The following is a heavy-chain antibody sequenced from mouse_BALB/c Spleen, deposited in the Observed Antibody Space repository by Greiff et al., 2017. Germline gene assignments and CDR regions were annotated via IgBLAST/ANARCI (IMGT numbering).Heavy chain of an antibody. J-gene: IGHJ2*01. CDR2: IYPGDGDT. D-gene: IGHD2-14*01. V-gene: IGHV1-87*01. CDR3: NAYYRYDGYYFDY. CDR1: GYTFTSYW. Sequence: QVQLQQSGAELARPGASVKLSCKASGYTFTSYWMQWVKQRPGQGLEWIGAIYPGDGDTRYTQKFKGKATLTADKSSSTAYMQLSSLASEDSAVYYCNAYYRYDGYYFDYWGQGTTLTVSS.